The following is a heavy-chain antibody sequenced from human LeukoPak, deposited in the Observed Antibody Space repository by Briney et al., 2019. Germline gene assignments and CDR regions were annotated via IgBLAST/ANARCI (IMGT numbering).Heavy chain of an antibody. CDR1: GPTFEDYG. V-gene: IGHV3-20*04. Sequence: GGSLRLSCTASGPTFEDYGMNWVRHAPGKGLEWVSGIDWNGGSTGYADFVKGRFTVSKDNANKSLYLHMNGLRVEDTAFYYCARDYYGRLDFWGQGTLVTVSS. CDR2: IDWNGGST. CDR3: ARDYYGRLDF. J-gene: IGHJ4*02. D-gene: IGHD3-10*01.